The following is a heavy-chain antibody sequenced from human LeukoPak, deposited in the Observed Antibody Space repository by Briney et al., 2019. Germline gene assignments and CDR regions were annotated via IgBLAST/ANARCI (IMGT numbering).Heavy chain of an antibody. D-gene: IGHD1-14*01. V-gene: IGHV3-7*01. CDR1: GFIFSRYW. Sequence: PGGYLRRYCEVSGFIFSRYWMSWVRQAPGKGLEWVANIKEDGSEQYYPASLKGRFTISRDNVRDSLFLQINSLRAEDTAVYYCARDSFETDIDYWGQGTLVTVSS. CDR3: ARDSFETDIDY. CDR2: IKEDGSEQ. J-gene: IGHJ4*02.